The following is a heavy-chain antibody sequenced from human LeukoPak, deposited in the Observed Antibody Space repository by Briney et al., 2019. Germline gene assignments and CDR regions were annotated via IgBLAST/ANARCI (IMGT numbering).Heavy chain of an antibody. CDR1: GYTFTSYD. CDR3: ARVVVDSSQDYFDY. V-gene: IGHV1-8*01. Sequence: GASVKVSCKASGYTFTSYDINWVRQATGQGLEWMGWMNPNSGNTGYAQKFQGRVTMTRNTSISTAYMELSSLRSEDTAVYYCARVVVDSSQDYFDYWGQGTLVTVSS. CDR2: MNPNSGNT. D-gene: IGHD3-22*01. J-gene: IGHJ4*02.